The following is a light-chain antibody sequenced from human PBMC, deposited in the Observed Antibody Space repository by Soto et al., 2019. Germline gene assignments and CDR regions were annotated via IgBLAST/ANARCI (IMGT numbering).Light chain of an antibody. CDR1: SSDIGAYNY. V-gene: IGLV2-14*01. CDR2: EVA. J-gene: IGLJ3*02. CDR3: SSYTISNTWV. Sequence: QSALTQPASMSGSPGQSITISCTGTSSDIGAYNYVSWYQQHPGKTPKLIIYEVAIRPSGVSNRFSGSKSGNAASLTISGLQAEDEADYYCSSYTISNTWVFGGGTKLTVL.